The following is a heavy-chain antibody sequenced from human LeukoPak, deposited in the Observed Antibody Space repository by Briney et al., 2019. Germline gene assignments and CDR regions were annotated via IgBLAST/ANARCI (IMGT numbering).Heavy chain of an antibody. CDR3: ARRDGVVAAVYYFDY. CDR2: IYPGDSDT. Sequence: GESLKISCKGSGYSFTSYWIGWVRQMPGKGLEWMGIIYPGDSDTRYSPSFQGQVTISADKSISTAYLQWSSLKASDTAMYYCARRDGVVAAVYYFDYWGQGTLVTASS. V-gene: IGHV5-51*01. D-gene: IGHD2-15*01. CDR1: GYSFTSYW. J-gene: IGHJ4*02.